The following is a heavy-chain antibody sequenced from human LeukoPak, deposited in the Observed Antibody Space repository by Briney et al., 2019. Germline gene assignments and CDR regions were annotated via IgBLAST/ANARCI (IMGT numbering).Heavy chain of an antibody. CDR2: IYYSGST. V-gene: IGHV4-39*01. Sequence: SETLSLTCTVSGGSISSSSYYWGWIRRPPGKGLEWIGSIYYSGSTYYNPSLKSRVTISVDTSKNQFSLKLSSVTAADTAVYYCARPFSSSWTGYWGQGTLVTVSS. CDR1: GGSISSSSYY. J-gene: IGHJ4*02. D-gene: IGHD6-13*01. CDR3: ARPFSSSWTGY.